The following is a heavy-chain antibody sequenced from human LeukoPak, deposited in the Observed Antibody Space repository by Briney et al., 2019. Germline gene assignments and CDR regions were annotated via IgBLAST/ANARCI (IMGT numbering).Heavy chain of an antibody. CDR3: ARDLGGNIPNYFDY. V-gene: IGHV1-69*05. J-gene: IGHJ4*02. Sequence: SVKVSCKASGGTFSSYAISWLRQAPGQGLEWMGRIIPIFGTANYAQKFQGRVTITTDESTSTAYMELSSLRSEDTAVYYCARDLGGNIPNYFDYWGQGTLVTVSS. D-gene: IGHD1-26*01. CDR2: IIPIFGTA. CDR1: GGTFSSYA.